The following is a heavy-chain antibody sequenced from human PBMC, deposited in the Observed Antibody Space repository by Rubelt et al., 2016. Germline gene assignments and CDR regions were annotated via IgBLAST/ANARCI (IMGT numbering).Heavy chain of an antibody. CDR3: ARDRVYDFWRGSPTYGMDV. J-gene: IGHJ6*02. V-gene: IGHV3-53*01. D-gene: IGHD3-3*01. CDR2: IYSGGST. CDR1: GFTVSSNY. Sequence: GGGVVQPGRSLRLSCAASGFTVSSNYMSWVRQAPGKGLEWVSVIYSGGSTYYADSVKGRFTISRDNSKNTLYLQMNSLRAEDTAVYYCARDRVYDFWRGSPTYGMDVWGQGTTVTVSS.